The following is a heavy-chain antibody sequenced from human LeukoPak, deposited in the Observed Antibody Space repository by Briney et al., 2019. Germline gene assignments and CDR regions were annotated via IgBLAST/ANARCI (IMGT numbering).Heavy chain of an antibody. D-gene: IGHD1-26*01. Sequence: GGSLRLSCAASGFTFSSYWVHWVRQAPGKGLVWVSPINSDGSSTSYADSVKGRFTISRDDAKNTLSLQMNSLRAEDTAVYYCARVGGSNAFDIWGQGTMVIVSS. CDR3: ARVGGSNAFDI. CDR2: INSDGSST. V-gene: IGHV3-74*01. CDR1: GFTFSSYW. J-gene: IGHJ3*02.